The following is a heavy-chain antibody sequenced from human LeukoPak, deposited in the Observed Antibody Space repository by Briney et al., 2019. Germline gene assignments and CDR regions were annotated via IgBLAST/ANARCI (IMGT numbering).Heavy chain of an antibody. V-gene: IGHV4-39*07. D-gene: IGHD3-10*01. CDR3: ARSYGSGINYFDY. J-gene: IGHJ4*02. Sequence: SETLSLTCTVSGGSIASSTYFWGWIRQPPGKGVEWVASIFYSGGTYYNPSLKSRVTISVDTSKNQFSLKLSSVTAADTAVYYCARSYGSGINYFDYWGQGTLVTVSS. CDR2: IFYSGGT. CDR1: GGSIASSTYF.